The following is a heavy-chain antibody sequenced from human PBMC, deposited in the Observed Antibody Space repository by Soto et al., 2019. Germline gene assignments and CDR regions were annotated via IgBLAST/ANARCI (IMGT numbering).Heavy chain of an antibody. CDR3: ASAAPGGYCSGGSCHYWYFDL. V-gene: IGHV4-31*03. CDR2: IYYSGST. J-gene: IGHJ2*01. CDR1: GGSISSGGYY. D-gene: IGHD2-15*01. Sequence: QVQLQESGPGLVKPSQTLSLTCTVSGGSISSGGYYWSWIRQHPGKGLEWIGYIYYSGSTYYNPSLRSRVPISVDTSKNPFSLKLSSVTAADTAVYYCASAAPGGYCSGGSCHYWYFDLWGRGTLVTVSS.